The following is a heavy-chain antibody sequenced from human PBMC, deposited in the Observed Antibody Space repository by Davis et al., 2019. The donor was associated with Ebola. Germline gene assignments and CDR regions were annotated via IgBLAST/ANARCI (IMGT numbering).Heavy chain of an antibody. Sequence: GESLKISCAASGFTFDDYAMHWVRQAPGKGLVWVSRINSDGSSTSYADSVKGRFTISRDNAKNTLYLQMNSLRAEDTAVYYCLVGLVEVGEYYYYGMDVWGQGTTVTVSS. D-gene: IGHD6-19*01. CDR2: INSDGSST. CDR3: LVGLVEVGEYYYYGMDV. J-gene: IGHJ6*02. CDR1: GFTFDDYA. V-gene: IGHV3-74*01.